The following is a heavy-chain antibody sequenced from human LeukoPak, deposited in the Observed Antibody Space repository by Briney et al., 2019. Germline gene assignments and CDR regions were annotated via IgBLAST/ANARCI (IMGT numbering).Heavy chain of an antibody. CDR2: ISGSTGDT. CDR1: GFTFSSYA. J-gene: IGHJ4*02. D-gene: IGHD3-10*01. V-gene: IGHV3-23*01. CDR3: AKDFGRNLGGPGY. Sequence: PGGSLRLSCVGSGFTFSSYAMTWVRQAPGKGLEWVSGISGSTGDTHYGDSVKGRFIISRDNSKNTLYLQMNSLRAEDTAVYYCAKDFGRNLGGPGYWGRGTLVTISS.